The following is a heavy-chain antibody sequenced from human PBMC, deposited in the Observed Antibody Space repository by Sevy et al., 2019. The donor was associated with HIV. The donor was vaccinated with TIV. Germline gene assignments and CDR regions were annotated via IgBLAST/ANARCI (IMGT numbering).Heavy chain of an antibody. Sequence: SETLSLTCTVSGGSINSDHWNWIRQPPGKGLEWIGYVYHTGGTNYNPSLKNRVTISVDRTKNQFSLKRTSVTAADTAGYYWARRNDFDIWGQGTMVTVSS. CDR2: VYHTGGT. J-gene: IGHJ3*02. CDR1: GGSINSDH. CDR3: ARRNDFDI. V-gene: IGHV4-59*08.